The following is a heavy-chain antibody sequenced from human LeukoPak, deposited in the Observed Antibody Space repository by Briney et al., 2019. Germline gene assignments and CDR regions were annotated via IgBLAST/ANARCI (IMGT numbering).Heavy chain of an antibody. V-gene: IGHV3-11*03. Sequence: GGSLRLSCVASGFTLKNAWMSWVRQAPGKGLEWVSHISSSSRYTNYADSVKGRFTISRDNAKNSLYLQMNSLRAEDTAVYYCATLSAGDILVVPAAVDYWGQGTLVTVSS. CDR3: ATLSAGDILVVPAAVDY. CDR2: ISSSSRYT. J-gene: IGHJ4*02. D-gene: IGHD2-2*01. CDR1: GFTLKNAW.